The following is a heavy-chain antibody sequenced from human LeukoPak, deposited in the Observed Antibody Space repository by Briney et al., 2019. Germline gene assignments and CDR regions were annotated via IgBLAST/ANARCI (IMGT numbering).Heavy chain of an antibody. CDR1: GFAFNFYA. CDR2: INANGINT. J-gene: IGHJ5*02. CDR3: AKPISGGLAVSADWFDP. Sequence: PGGSLTLSCAASGFAFNFYAMSWVRQAPGKGLQWVSTINANGINTYYADSVRGRFTISRDNSKDTLYLQLNSLRAEDTAIYFCAKPISGGLAVSADWFDPSGDGRLVIVSS. D-gene: IGHD6-19*01. V-gene: IGHV3-23*01.